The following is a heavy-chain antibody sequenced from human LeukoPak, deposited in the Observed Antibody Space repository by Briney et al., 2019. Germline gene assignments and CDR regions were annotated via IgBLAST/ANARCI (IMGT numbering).Heavy chain of an antibody. CDR3: PRITAYDDS. V-gene: IGHV3-53*01. J-gene: IGHJ5*01. Sequence: PGGSLRLSCGASGFTFRNFWMNWVRQAPGKGLEWVSGIYVDGSTYYADSVKGRFTISRDNSRNTLYLQMNSLRAEDTAVYYCPRITAYDDSWGQGTLVTVSS. D-gene: IGHD1-20*01. CDR1: GFTFRNFW. CDR2: IYVDGST.